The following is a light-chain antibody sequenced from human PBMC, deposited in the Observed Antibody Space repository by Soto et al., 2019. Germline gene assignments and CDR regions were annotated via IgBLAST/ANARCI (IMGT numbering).Light chain of an antibody. CDR1: SSDLGGFNY. J-gene: IGLJ1*01. CDR3: SSYTSSHNLPPYV. CDR2: EVS. V-gene: IGLV2-14*03. Sequence: QSVLTQPASVSGSPGQSITISCTGTSSDLGGFNYVAWFQQYPGKVPKLLIYEVSKRPSGVSDRFSGSKSVNTASLTISGLQPEDEADYYCSSYTSSHNLPPYVFGAGTKVTVL.